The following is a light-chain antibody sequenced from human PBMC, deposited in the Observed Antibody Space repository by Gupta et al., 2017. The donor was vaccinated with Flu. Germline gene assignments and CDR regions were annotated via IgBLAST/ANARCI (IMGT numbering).Light chain of an antibody. CDR1: QAIRNW. V-gene: IGKV1-12*01. J-gene: IGKJ4*01. CDR3: QQADSFPPHT. Sequence: SSVSASVGDTVTSTCRASQAIRNWLAWYKQKPGKAPKLLVYGASSLQSGVPSRFSGSGYGTDFTLTISSRQPEDFATYDCQQADSFPPHTFGGGTKVEIK. CDR2: GAS.